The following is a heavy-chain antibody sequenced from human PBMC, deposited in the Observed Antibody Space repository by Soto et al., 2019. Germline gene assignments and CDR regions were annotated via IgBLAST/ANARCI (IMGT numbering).Heavy chain of an antibody. Sequence: GGSMRLSCAASGFTFSSYSMNWVRQDPGKGLEWVSSISSSSSYIYYADSVKGRFTISRDNAKSSLYLQMNSLRAEDTAVYYCAIPLGYCSSTSCLNYWGQGTLVTVSS. D-gene: IGHD2-2*01. CDR1: GFTFSSYS. J-gene: IGHJ4*02. CDR2: ISSSSSYI. V-gene: IGHV3-21*01. CDR3: AIPLGYCSSTSCLNY.